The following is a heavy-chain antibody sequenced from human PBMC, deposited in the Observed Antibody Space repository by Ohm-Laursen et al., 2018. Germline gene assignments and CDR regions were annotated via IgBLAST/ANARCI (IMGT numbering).Heavy chain of an antibody. Sequence: GTLSLTCTVSGDSISTDYWTWIRQPAGKGLEWIGRIYTSGSTNYNPSLKSRVTMSVDTSKNQFSLKLSSVTAADTAVYYCARSAPGNHFDYWGQGTLVTVSS. J-gene: IGHJ4*02. CDR2: IYTSGST. V-gene: IGHV4-4*07. CDR3: ARSAPGNHFDY. CDR1: GDSISTDY.